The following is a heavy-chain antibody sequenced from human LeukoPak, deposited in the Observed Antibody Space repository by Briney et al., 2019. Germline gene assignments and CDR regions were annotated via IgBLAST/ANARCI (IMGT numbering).Heavy chain of an antibody. CDR2: INPSGGST. CDR3: ARAEGDYGSGSYYYYYYYMDV. Sequence: ASVKVSCKASGYTFTSYYMHWVRQAPGQGLEWMGIINPSGGSTSYAQKFQGRVTMTRDTSTSTVYMELSSLRSEDTAVYYCARAEGDYGSGSYYYYYYYMDVWGKGTTVTVSS. D-gene: IGHD3-10*01. J-gene: IGHJ6*03. CDR1: GYTFTSYY. V-gene: IGHV1-46*01.